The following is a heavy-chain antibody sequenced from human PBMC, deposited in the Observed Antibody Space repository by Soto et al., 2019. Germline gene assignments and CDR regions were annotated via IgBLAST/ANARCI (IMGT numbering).Heavy chain of an antibody. V-gene: IGHV1-46*03. CDR2: INPSGGST. CDR1: GYTFTTYY. CDR3: ATSDLVGSYCSSTSCYHFDY. D-gene: IGHD2-2*01. Sequence: QVQLVQSGAEVKKPGASVKVSCRASGYTFTTYYMHWVRQAPGQGLEWMGIINPSGGSTRYAQYAQKFQGRVTMTRDTSTSTVYMELSSLRSEDTAVYYCATSDLVGSYCSSTSCYHFDYWGQGTLVTVSS. J-gene: IGHJ4*02.